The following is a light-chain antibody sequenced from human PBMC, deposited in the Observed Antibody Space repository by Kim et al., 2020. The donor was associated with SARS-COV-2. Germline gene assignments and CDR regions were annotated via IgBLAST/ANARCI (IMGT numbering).Light chain of an antibody. J-gene: IGKJ4*01. CDR2: GTS. CDR1: QSVSTTY. CDR3: QQYGTSPRT. V-gene: IGKV3-20*01. Sequence: EIVLTQSPGTLSSSPGEGATLSCRASQSVSTTYLAWYQQKSGQAPRLLIYGTSSRATGIPDRFSGSGSGTDFTLTISRLEPEDFAVYYCQQYGTSPRTFGGGTKVDIK.